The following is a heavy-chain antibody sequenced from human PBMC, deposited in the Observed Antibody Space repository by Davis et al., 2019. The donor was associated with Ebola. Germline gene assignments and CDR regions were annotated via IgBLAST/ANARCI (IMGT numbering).Heavy chain of an antibody. J-gene: IGHJ4*02. CDR3: ARGYSGNPIAY. CDR1: GGSLSGYS. Sequence: SETLSLTCAVYGGSLSGYSWSWIRQPPGKGLEWIGEIIHSGSTNYNPSPKSRVTLSVDTSKNHFSLSLNSVTSADTAVYYCARGYSGNPIAYWGQGTLVTVSS. D-gene: IGHD4-23*01. V-gene: IGHV4-34*12. CDR2: IIHSGST.